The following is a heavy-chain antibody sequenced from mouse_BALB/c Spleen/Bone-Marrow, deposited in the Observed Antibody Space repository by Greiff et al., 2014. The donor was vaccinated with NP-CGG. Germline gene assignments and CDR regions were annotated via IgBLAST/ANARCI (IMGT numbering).Heavy chain of an antibody. CDR2: INPYNDGT. CDR1: GYTFTSYV. D-gene: IGHD2-14*01. V-gene: IGHV1-14*01. Sequence: EVKLQESGPELVKPGASVKMSCKASGYTFTSYVMHWVKQTPGQGLEWIGYINPYNDGTKYNEKFKGKATLTSDKSSSTAYMELSSLTSEDSAVYYCARRGYDEGYYAMDYWGQGTSVTVSS. J-gene: IGHJ4*01. CDR3: ARRGYDEGYYAMDY.